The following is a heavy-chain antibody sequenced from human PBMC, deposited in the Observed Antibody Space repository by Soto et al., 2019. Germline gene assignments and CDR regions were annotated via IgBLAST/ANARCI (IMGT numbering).Heavy chain of an antibody. CDR2: VHHEEGT. V-gene: IGHV4-34*01. Sequence: QVQLQQWGAGLLKPSETLSLTCTVYGGSFSGYYGSWIRQPPGKGLEWIGEVHHEEGTNYNPSLKSRVTISVDMSKNQLSLDLNSVTAADTAVYYCSRGIDQYKPGWWGQGTLVTVSS. CDR1: GGSFSGYY. CDR3: SRGIDQYKPGW. D-gene: IGHD6-19*01. J-gene: IGHJ1*01.